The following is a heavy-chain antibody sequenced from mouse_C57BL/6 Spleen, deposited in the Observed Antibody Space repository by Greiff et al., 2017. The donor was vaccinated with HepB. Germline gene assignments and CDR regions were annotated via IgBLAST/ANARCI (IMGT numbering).Heavy chain of an antibody. CDR2: IDPSDSYT. J-gene: IGHJ4*01. CDR1: GYTFTSYW. Sequence: QVQLQQPGAELVKPGASVKLSCKASGYTFTSYWMQWVKQRPGQGLEWIGEIDPSDSYTNYNQKFKGKATLTVDTSSSTAYMQLSSLTSEDSAVYYYARGMIYDGYSLYYYAMDYWGQGTSVTVSS. CDR3: ARGMIYDGYSLYYYAMDY. D-gene: IGHD2-3*01. V-gene: IGHV1-50*01.